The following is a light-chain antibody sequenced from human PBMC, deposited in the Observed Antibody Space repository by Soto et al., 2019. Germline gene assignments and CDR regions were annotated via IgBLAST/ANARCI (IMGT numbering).Light chain of an antibody. Sequence: DIQMTQSPSSLSPSVGDRVTITCRASQSISSYINWYQQKPGKAPKLLIYAASSLQSGVPSRFSGSGSGTDFTLTISSLQPEDFATYYCQQSYSTPLTFGGGTKVDIK. V-gene: IGKV1-39*01. CDR2: AAS. CDR1: QSISSY. CDR3: QQSYSTPLT. J-gene: IGKJ4*01.